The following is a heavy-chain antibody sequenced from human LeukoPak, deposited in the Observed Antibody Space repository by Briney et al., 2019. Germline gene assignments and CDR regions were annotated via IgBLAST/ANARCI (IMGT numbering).Heavy chain of an antibody. CDR1: GYTFTSYG. V-gene: IGHV1-69*13. Sequence: GASVKVSCKASGYTFTSYGISWVRQAPGQGLEWMGGIIPIFGTANYAQKFQGRVTITADESTSTAYMELSSLRSEDTAVYYCTSTGSSSWYSKHGWFDPWGQGTLVTVSS. D-gene: IGHD6-13*01. CDR3: TSTGSSSWYSKHGWFDP. CDR2: IIPIFGTA. J-gene: IGHJ5*02.